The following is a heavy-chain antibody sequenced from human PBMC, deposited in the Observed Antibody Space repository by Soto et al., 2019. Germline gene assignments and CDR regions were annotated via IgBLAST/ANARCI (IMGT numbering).Heavy chain of an antibody. J-gene: IGHJ3*02. D-gene: IGHD5-18*01. CDR1: GFTFSSYS. CDR3: ARDFIQLRSGAFDI. CDR2: ISSSSSYI. V-gene: IGHV3-21*01. Sequence: GSLRLSCAASGFTFSSYSMNWVRQAPGKGLEWVSSISSSSSYIYYADSVKGRFTISRGNAKNSLYLQMNSLRAEDTAVYYCARDFIQLRSGAFDIWGQGTMV.